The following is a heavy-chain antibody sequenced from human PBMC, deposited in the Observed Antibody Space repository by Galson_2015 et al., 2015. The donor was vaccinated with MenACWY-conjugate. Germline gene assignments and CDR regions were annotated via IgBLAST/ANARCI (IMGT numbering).Heavy chain of an antibody. D-gene: IGHD1-26*01. CDR2: ISPGDSNT. Sequence: QSGAEVKQPGETLKISCKGSGYYFTSYWIAWVRQIPGKGLEWMGLISPGDSNTRYSPSFQGQVTISADKSISTAYLQWSSLKASDTAMYYCARHPPGGRGMDVWGQGTTVTVSS. V-gene: IGHV5-51*01. CDR3: ARHPPGGRGMDV. J-gene: IGHJ6*02. CDR1: GYYFTSYW.